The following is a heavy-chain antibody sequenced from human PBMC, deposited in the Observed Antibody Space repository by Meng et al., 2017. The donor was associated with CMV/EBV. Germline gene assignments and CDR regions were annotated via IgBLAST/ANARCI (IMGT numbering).Heavy chain of an antibody. CDR1: GGTFSSYA. D-gene: IGHD2-2*02. CDR3: ARGYCSSTSCYTPQPGLEYYYYYYGMDV. Sequence: SAQVFCKASGGTFSSYAISWVRQAPGQGLEWMGGIIPIFGTANYAQKFQGRVTITTDESTSTAYMELSSLRSEDTAVYYCARGYCSSTSCYTPQPGLEYYYYYYGMDVWGQGTTVTVSS. J-gene: IGHJ6*02. CDR2: IIPIFGTA. V-gene: IGHV1-69*05.